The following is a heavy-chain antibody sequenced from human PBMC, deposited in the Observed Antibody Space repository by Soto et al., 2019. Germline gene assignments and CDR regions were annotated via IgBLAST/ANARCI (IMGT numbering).Heavy chain of an antibody. CDR2: IIPIFGTA. Sequence: QVQLVQSGAEVKKPGSSVKVSCKASGGTFSSYAISWVRQAPGQGLEWMGGIIPIFGTANYAQKFQGRVTIXAXXSTSEASMELRSLRSEDTAGYCCATPPAAATPGIVWGQGTLVSVSS. CDR1: GGTFSSYA. CDR3: ATPPAAATPGIV. D-gene: IGHD2-15*01. V-gene: IGHV1-69*12. J-gene: IGHJ4*02.